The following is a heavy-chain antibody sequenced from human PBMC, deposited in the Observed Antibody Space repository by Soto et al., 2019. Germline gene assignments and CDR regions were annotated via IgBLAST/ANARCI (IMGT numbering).Heavy chain of an antibody. CDR2: INSDGSST. V-gene: IGHV3-74*01. D-gene: IGHD3-9*01. Sequence: VGSLRLSCAASGFTFSSYWMHWVRQAPGKGLVWVSRINSDGSSTSYADSVKGRFTISRDNAKNTLYLQMNSLRAEDTAVYYCARDPYYDILTGSQLFYYYYGMDVWGQGTTVTVSS. J-gene: IGHJ6*02. CDR1: GFTFSSYW. CDR3: ARDPYYDILTGSQLFYYYYGMDV.